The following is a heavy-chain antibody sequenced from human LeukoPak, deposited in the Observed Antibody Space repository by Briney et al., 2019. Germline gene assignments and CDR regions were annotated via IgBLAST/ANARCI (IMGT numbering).Heavy chain of an antibody. V-gene: IGHV4-34*01. CDR3: ARSPGVVVPAATRSGHSYYYYMDV. D-gene: IGHD2-2*01. CDR2: INHSGST. J-gene: IGHJ6*03. Sequence: PSETLSLTCAVYGGSFSGYYWSWIRQPPGKGLEWIGEINHSGSTNYNPSLKSRVTISVDTSKNQFSLKLSSVTAADTAVYYCARSPGVVVPAATRSGHSYYYYMDVWGKGTTVTVSS. CDR1: GGSFSGYY.